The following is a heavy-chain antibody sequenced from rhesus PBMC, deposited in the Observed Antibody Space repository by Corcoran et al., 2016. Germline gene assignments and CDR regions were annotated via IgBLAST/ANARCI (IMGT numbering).Heavy chain of an antibody. CDR1: GGSVSGYW. Sequence: QVQLQQWGEGLVKPSETLSLTCAVYGGSVSGYWWGWIRQPPGKGLEWVGRIRSGGSTNYNPSLKSRVTISIDTSKNQFSLKLSSVTAADTAVYYCARGSNSLDVWGRGVLVTVSS. CDR3: ARGSNSLDV. J-gene: IGHJ5-2*02. V-gene: IGHV4-160*01. CDR2: IRSGGST.